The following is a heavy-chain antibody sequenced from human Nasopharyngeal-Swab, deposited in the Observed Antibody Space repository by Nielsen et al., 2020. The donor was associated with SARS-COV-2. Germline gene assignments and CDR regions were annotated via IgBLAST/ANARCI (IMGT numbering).Heavy chain of an antibody. D-gene: IGHD6-13*01. J-gene: IGHJ4*02. CDR3: VRSSSWYYFDY. V-gene: IGHV4-39*01. Sequence: SETLSLTCTVSGDSIAYSTFYWGWIRQPPGKGLEWIGNIYYNGNPYQNPSLKSRLTISVDKSKNQFSLQLSSVTAADPAVYYCVRSSSWYYFDYWAQGTQVTVSS. CDR1: GDSIAYSTFY. CDR2: IYYNGNP.